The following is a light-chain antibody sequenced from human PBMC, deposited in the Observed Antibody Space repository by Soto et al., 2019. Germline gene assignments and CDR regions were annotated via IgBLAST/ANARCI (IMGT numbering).Light chain of an antibody. CDR3: QQYHNWWT. J-gene: IGKJ1*01. CDR1: QSVSYSF. V-gene: IGKV3-20*01. CDR2: GAS. Sequence: EIVLTQSPGTLSLSPGERATLSCRASQSVSYSFLAWYQQKPGQAPRLLIYGASSRATGIPDRFSGSGSGTDFTLTISRLEPEDFAVYFCQQYHNWWTFGQGTKVEIK.